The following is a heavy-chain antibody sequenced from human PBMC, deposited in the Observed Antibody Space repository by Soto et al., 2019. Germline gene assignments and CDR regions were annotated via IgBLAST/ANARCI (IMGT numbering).Heavy chain of an antibody. D-gene: IGHD6-6*01. CDR1: NYAFTSYG. CDR2: ISAGKGNT. CDR3: AREAFQSSSNPLNWFDP. Sequence: QVQLLQSGAEVKKPGASVKVSCRASNYAFTSYGIMWVRQAPGQGLEWMGWISAGKGNTNYAQRFQYRITLTTDTSTSTAYMELRSLRSDDTAIYYCAREAFQSSSNPLNWFDPWGQGTLVTVSS. V-gene: IGHV1-18*01. J-gene: IGHJ5*02.